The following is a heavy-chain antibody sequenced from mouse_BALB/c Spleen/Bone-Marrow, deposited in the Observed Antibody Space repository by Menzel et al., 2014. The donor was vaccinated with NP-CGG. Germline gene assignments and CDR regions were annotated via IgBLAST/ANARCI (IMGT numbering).Heavy chain of an antibody. V-gene: IGHV14-3*02. CDR2: IDPANGNT. J-gene: IGHJ3*01. CDR1: GFNIKDTY. D-gene: IGHD1-1*01. Sequence: EVKLVESGAELVKPGASVKLSCTASGFNIKDTYMHWVRQRPEQGLAWIGRIDPANGNTKYDPKFQGKATITADTSSNTAYLQLSSLTSEDTAVYYCASYYYGRSSFTYWGQGTLVTVSA. CDR3: ASYYYGRSSFTY.